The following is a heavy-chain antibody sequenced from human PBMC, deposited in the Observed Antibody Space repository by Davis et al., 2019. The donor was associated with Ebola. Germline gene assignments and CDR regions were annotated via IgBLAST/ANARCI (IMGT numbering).Heavy chain of an antibody. D-gene: IGHD5-18*01. J-gene: IGHJ6*02. CDR2: VYYNGLV. V-gene: IGHV4-59*08. CDR3: ARGHSYGSMVYGLDV. CDR1: GGSIDSYY. Sequence: SETLSLTCTVSGGSIDSYYWGWIRQSPGKGLEWIGYVYYNGLVNYNPSLKGRVTISVDTSKNQFSVKLTSLTAADTAVYYCARGHSYGSMVYGLDVWGQGTTVTVSS.